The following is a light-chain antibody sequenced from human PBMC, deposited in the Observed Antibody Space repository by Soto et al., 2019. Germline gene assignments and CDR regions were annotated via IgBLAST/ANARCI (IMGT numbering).Light chain of an antibody. Sequence: EIVLTQSPATLSLSPEERATLSCRASQSVGSYLAWYQQKPGLAPRLLIYDASNRATGIPAKFSGSGSGTDFTLTISSLEPEDFAVYYCQHRSIWPVSFGQGTRLEIK. CDR2: DAS. J-gene: IGKJ5*01. V-gene: IGKV3-11*01. CDR3: QHRSIWPVS. CDR1: QSVGSY.